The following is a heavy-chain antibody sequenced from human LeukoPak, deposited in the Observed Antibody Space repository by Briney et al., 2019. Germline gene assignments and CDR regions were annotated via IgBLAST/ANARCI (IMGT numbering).Heavy chain of an antibody. CDR2: ISEDGSNK. D-gene: IGHD1-7*01. CDR1: GFTFSTYG. J-gene: IGHJ4*02. Sequence: GGSLRLSCAASGFTFSTYGMHWVRHAPGKWLEWLALISEDGSNKQYADSVKGRFTISRDNSENTLYLQMNSLRGEDTAVYFCAKDLMALPGLDYFDYWGQGTLVTVSS. CDR3: AKDLMALPGLDYFDY. V-gene: IGHV3-30*18.